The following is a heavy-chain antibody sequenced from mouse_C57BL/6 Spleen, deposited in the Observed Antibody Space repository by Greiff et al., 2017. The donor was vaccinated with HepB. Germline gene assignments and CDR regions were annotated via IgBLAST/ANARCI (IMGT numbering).Heavy chain of an antibody. CDR1: GYTFTSYW. V-gene: IGHV1-50*01. J-gene: IGHJ3*01. CDR3: AREGVLRRTFAY. D-gene: IGHD1-1*01. Sequence: QVQLQQPGAELVKPGASVKLSCKASGYTFTSYWMQWVKQRPGQGLEWIGEIDPSDSYTNYNQKFKGKATLTVDTSSSTAYMQLSSLTSEDSAVYYCAREGVLRRTFAYWGQGTLVTVSA. CDR2: IDPSDSYT.